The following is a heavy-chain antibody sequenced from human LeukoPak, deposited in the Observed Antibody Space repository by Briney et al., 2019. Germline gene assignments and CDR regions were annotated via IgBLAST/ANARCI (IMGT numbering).Heavy chain of an antibody. CDR2: ISGNGGAT. J-gene: IGHJ4*02. V-gene: IGHV3-64*02. Sequence: GGSLRLSCVVSGFTFSSYPMHWVRQAPGKGLESVSAISGNGGATYYADSVKGRFTISRDNSKNTLYLQMGSLRADDMAVYYCARENPARSLDYWAQGTLVTVPS. CDR1: GFTFSSYP. CDR3: ARENPARSLDY. D-gene: IGHD1-14*01.